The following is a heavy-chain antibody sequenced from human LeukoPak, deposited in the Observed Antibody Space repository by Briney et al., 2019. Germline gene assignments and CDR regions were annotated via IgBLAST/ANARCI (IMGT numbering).Heavy chain of an antibody. CDR1: GYPFNTYW. J-gene: IGHJ4*02. Sequence: GESLKISCTGSGYPFNTYWIAWVRQMPGKGLEWMGIIYPGDSDATYSPSFQGQVTMSVDKSTATAYLQWSSLRASDTAIYYCARRMYYYDPSGKHSGAFDIWGQGTLVTVSS. CDR3: ARRMYYYDPSGKHSGAFDI. CDR2: IYPGDSDA. V-gene: IGHV5-51*01. D-gene: IGHD3-22*01.